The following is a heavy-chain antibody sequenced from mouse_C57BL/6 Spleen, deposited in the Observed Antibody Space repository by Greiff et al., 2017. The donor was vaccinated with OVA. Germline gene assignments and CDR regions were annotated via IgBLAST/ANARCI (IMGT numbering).Heavy chain of an antibody. CDR1: GYTFTSYW. D-gene: IGHD2-14*01. CDR2: IDPNSGGT. CDR3: GGGGVRRWYFDV. V-gene: IGHV1-72*01. Sequence: QVQLQQPGAELVKPGASVKLSCKASGYTFTSYWMHWVKQRPGRGLEWIGSIDPNSGGTKYNEKFKSKATLTVDKSSSTAYMQLSSLAAEDSAVYYCGGGGVRRWYFDVWGTGTTVTVS. J-gene: IGHJ1*03.